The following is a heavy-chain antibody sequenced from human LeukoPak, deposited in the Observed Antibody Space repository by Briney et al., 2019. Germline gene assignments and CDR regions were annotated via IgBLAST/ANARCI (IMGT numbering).Heavy chain of an antibody. CDR2: ISSSGSAI. CDR3: ARDFRLQYTSSSEWSY. Sequence: PGGSLRLSCAASGFTFSSYEMNWVRQAPGKGLEWVSYISSSGSAIFYADSVKGRFTISRDSARNSLYLQMNSLRAEDTAVYYCARDFRLQYTSSSEWSYWGQGTLVTVSS. CDR1: GFTFSSYE. J-gene: IGHJ4*02. V-gene: IGHV3-48*03. D-gene: IGHD6-6*01.